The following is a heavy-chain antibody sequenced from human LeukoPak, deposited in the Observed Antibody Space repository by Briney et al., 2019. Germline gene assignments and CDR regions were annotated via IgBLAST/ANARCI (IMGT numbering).Heavy chain of an antibody. CDR2: INHSGST. D-gene: IGHD3-22*01. CDR3: ARGGWLPDY. Sequence: SETLSLTCAVYGGSFSGYYSSWIRQPPGKGLEWIGEINHSGSTNYNPSLKSRVTISLDTSKNQFSLKLSSVTAADTAVYYCARGGWLPDYWGQGTLVTVSS. J-gene: IGHJ4*02. CDR1: GGSFSGYY. V-gene: IGHV4-34*01.